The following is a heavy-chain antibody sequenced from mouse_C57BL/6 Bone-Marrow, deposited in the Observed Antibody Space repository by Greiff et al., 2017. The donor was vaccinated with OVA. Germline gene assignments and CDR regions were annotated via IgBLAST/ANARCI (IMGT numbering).Heavy chain of an antibody. CDR1: GYAFTNYL. J-gene: IGHJ2*01. V-gene: IGHV1-54*01. D-gene: IGHD1-1*01. CDR2: INPGSGGT. Sequence: QVQLQQSGAELVRPGTSVKVSCKASGYAFTNYLIEWVKQRPGQGLEWIGVINPGSGGTNYNEKFKGKATLTADKSSSTAYMQLSSLTSEDSAVYFCARTYYYGRSYEDYWGQGTTLTVSS. CDR3: ARTYYYGRSYEDY.